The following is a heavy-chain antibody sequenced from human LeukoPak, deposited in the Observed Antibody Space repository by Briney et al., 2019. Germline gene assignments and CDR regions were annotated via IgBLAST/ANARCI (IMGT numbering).Heavy chain of an antibody. J-gene: IGHJ4*02. CDR2: ISSSSSTI. Sequence: ETLSLTCTVSGGSISSYYWSWIRQPPGKGLEWVSYISSSSSTIYYADSVKGRFTISRDNAKNSLYLQMNSLRAEDTAVYYCARLWFGEFFDYWGQGTLVTVSS. CDR3: ARLWFGEFFDY. CDR1: GGSISSYY. V-gene: IGHV3-48*01. D-gene: IGHD3-10*01.